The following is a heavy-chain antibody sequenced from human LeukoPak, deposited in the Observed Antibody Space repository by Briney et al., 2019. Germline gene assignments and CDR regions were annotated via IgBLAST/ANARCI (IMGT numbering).Heavy chain of an antibody. CDR1: GFTFSSYG. V-gene: IGHV3-33*01. CDR3: ARAGSRDGYNWFDY. D-gene: IGHD5-24*01. J-gene: IGHJ4*02. Sequence: GGSLRLSCAASGFTFSSYGMHWVRQAPGKGLEWVAVIWYDGSNKYYADSVKGRLTISRDNSKNTLYLQMNSLRAEDTAVYYCARAGSRDGYNWFDYWGQGTLVTVSS. CDR2: IWYDGSNK.